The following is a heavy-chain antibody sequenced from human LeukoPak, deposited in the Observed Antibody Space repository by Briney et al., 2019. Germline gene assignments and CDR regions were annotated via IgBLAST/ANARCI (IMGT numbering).Heavy chain of an antibody. CDR3: ASVGSAHPYYDFSGPYYFDY. D-gene: IGHD3-3*01. Sequence: KPGGSLRLSCEASGFKFSDYGMSWVRQTPGTGLEWVASIGSTSGDIYYADSVKGRFTISRDNAKNSLYLQMNSLRAEDTAVYYCASVGSAHPYYDFSGPYYFDYWGQGTLVTVSS. V-gene: IGHV3-21*01. J-gene: IGHJ4*02. CDR1: GFKFSDYG. CDR2: IGSTSGDI.